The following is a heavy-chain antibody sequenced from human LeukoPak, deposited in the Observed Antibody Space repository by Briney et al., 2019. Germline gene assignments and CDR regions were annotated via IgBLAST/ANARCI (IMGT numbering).Heavy chain of an antibody. D-gene: IGHD6-13*01. CDR2: TSGSGGST. CDR3: AKFSAAAGTAHFDY. CDR1: GFTFSNYA. J-gene: IGHJ4*02. V-gene: IGHV3-23*01. Sequence: PGGSLRLSCAASGFTFSNYAMSWVRQAPGKGLEWVSDTSGSGGSTYYADSVKGRFTISRDNSKKTLYPQMNSLRAEDTAVYYCAKFSAAAGTAHFDYWGQGTLVTVSS.